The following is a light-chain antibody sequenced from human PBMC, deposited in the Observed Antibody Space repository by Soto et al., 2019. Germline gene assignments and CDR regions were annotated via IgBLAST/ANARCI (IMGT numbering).Light chain of an antibody. CDR3: QQSYSTPIP. Sequence: DIQRTQAPFSLCASVGVRVTITCRATTGISRSLTWYQQKPGKAPKLLIYAASSLPSGAPTRFSGSGSGTDFPLTISSLQPEDFATYYCQQSYSTPIPSGKGNDWRL. CDR1: TGISRS. CDR2: AAS. J-gene: IGKJ5*01. V-gene: IGKV1-39*01.